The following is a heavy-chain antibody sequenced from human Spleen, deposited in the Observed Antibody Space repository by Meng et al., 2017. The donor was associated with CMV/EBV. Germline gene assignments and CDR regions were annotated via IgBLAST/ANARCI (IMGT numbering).Heavy chain of an antibody. CDR2: INPNSGDT. J-gene: IGHJ4*02. CDR3: AREGGGYDSVGHAIDY. V-gene: IGHV1-2*02. CDR1: GYTFTGYY. Sequence: ASVKVSCKASGYTFTGYYMHWVRQAPGQGLEYMGWINPNSGDTKYAQKFQGRVTMTRDTSISTVYMELSRLRSDDTAVYYCAREGGGYDSVGHAIDYWGQGTLVTVSS. D-gene: IGHD2-15*01.